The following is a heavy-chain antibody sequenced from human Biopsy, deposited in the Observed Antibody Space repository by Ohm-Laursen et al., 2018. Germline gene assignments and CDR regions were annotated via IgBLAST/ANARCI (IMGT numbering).Heavy chain of an antibody. CDR2: IYYDGIT. CDR1: GYSVTNDYY. J-gene: IGHJ6*02. D-gene: IGHD5-12*01. CDR3: ARVVGGYAYYYGMDV. Sequence: GTLSLTCAVSGYSVTNDYYWGWIRQPPGKGLEWIGNIYYDGITYYNPSLKSRVAMSVDTSKNQFSLRLTSVTAADTAVYYCARVVGGYAYYYGMDVWGQGTTVIVSS. V-gene: IGHV4-38-2*01.